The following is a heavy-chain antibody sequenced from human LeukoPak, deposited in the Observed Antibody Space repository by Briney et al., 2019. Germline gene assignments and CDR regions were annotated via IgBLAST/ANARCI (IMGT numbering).Heavy chain of an antibody. CDR2: ISERGTGT. Sequence: GGSLRLSCEGSGFSFSSYYMSWVRQAPGRGLEWVSAISERGTGTYYAEAVKGRFTISRDNSKNTLSLQMNSLRAEDTAIYYCAKDIAQGYTYGSIEQDYWGQGTLVTVSS. CDR3: AKDIAQGYTYGSIEQDY. J-gene: IGHJ4*02. V-gene: IGHV3-23*01. D-gene: IGHD5-18*01. CDR1: GFSFSSYY.